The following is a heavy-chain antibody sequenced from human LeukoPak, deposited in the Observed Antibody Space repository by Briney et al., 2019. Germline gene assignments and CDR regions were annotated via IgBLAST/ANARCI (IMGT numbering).Heavy chain of an antibody. CDR3: ATGYYYGSGSCDY. J-gene: IGHJ4*02. D-gene: IGHD3-10*01. CDR2: INHSGST. CDR1: GGSFSGYY. V-gene: IGHV4-34*01. Sequence: SETLSLTCAVYGGSFSGYYWSWIRQPPGKGLEWIGEINHSGSTNYNPSLKSRVTISVDTSKNQFSLKLSSVTAADTAVYYCATGYYYGSGSCDYWAREPWSPSP.